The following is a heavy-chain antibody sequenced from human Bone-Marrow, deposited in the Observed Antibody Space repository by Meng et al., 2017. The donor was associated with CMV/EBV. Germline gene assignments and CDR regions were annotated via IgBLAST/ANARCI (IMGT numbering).Heavy chain of an antibody. CDR2: ISYDGSNK. J-gene: IGHJ4*02. CDR1: GFTFSSYA. Sequence: GGSLRLSCAASGFTFSSYAMHWVRQAPGKGLEWVAVISYDGSNKYYADSVKGRFTISRDNSKNTLYLQMNSLRAEDTAVYYCAAAPHRGGTDCCALESWGQGTRVTVSS. V-gene: IGHV3-30*04. CDR3: AAAPHRGGTDCCALES. D-gene: IGHD2-21*01.